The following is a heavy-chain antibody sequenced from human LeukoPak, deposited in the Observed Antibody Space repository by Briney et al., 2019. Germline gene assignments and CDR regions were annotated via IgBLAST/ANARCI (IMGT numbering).Heavy chain of an antibody. Sequence: ASVQVSFKASGSTFTSYGISWVRQAPGQGLEWMGWISAYNGNTNYAQKLQGRVTITTDTSTSTAYMELRSLRSDDTAVYYCARGATRDNWFDPWGQGTLVTVSS. CDR2: ISAYNGNT. CDR3: ARGATRDNWFDP. V-gene: IGHV1-18*01. J-gene: IGHJ5*02. CDR1: GSTFTSYG. D-gene: IGHD5-24*01.